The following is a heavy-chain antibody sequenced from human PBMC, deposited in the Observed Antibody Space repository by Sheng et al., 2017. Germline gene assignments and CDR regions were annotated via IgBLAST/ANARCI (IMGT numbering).Heavy chain of an antibody. J-gene: IGHJ1*01. CDR2: IIPILGIA. V-gene: IGHV1-69*04. CDR3: ARDRYCSGGSCDGDFQH. CDR1: GGTFSSYA. Sequence: QVQLVQSGAEVKKPGSSVKVSCKASGGTFSSYAISWVRQAPGQGLEWMGGIIPILGIANYAQKFQGRVTITADKSTSTAYMELSSLRSEDTAVYYCARDRYCSGGSCDGDFQHWGQGTLVTVSS. D-gene: IGHD2-15*01.